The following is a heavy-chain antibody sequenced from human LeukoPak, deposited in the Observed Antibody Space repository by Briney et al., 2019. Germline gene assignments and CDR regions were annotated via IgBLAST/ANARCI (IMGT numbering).Heavy chain of an antibody. CDR1: GFTFSSYE. CDR2: ITGSGGRT. CDR3: AKEYSGSFSPFPSYFDY. V-gene: IGHV3-23*01. J-gene: IGHJ4*02. Sequence: HPGGSLRLSCAASGFTFSSYEMHWVRQAPGKGLEWVSAITGSGGRTYYADSVKGRFTISRDNSKNTLYLQMNSLRAEDTAVYYCAKEYSGSFSPFPSYFDYWGQGTLVTVSS. D-gene: IGHD1-26*01.